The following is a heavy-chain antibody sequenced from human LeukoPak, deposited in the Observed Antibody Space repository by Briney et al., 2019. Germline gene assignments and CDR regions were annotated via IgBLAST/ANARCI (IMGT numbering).Heavy chain of an antibody. CDR3: ATKQWLAPPPDS. J-gene: IGHJ4*02. Sequence: PGGSLRLSCAASGFTFSEYWMLWVRQAPGKGLESVSRINTDGTVTTYADSVKGRFTVSRDNAVNTMFLQMNSVRDEDTAVYYCATKQWLAPPPDSWGQGTPVTVSS. CDR1: GFTFSEYW. V-gene: IGHV3-74*01. CDR2: INTDGTVT. D-gene: IGHD6-19*01.